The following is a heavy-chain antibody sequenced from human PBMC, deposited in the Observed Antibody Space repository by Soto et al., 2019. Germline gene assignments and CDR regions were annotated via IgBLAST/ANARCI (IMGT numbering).Heavy chain of an antibody. CDR1: GFTFSSYA. Sequence: GGSLRLSCSASGFTFSSYAMHGVRQAPGKGLEYVSAISSNGGSTYYADSVKGRFTISRDNSKNTLYLQMSSLRAEDTAVYYCGGGYCSGGSCYYYYYGMDVWGQGTTVTVSS. CDR2: ISSNGGST. CDR3: GGGYCSGGSCYYYYYGMDV. J-gene: IGHJ6*02. D-gene: IGHD2-15*01. V-gene: IGHV3-64D*06.